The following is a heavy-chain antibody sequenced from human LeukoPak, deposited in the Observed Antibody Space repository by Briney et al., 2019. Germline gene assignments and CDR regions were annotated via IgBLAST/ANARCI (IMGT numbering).Heavy chain of an antibody. CDR3: ARHETGPFFDY. CDR1: QYTFTNFW. J-gene: IGHJ4*02. Sequence: GESLKISCKGSQYTFTNFWIGWVRQMPGKGLECMGIIYPGDSDTRYSPSFQGQVTISVDKSINTAYLQWSSLKASDTAMYYCARHETGPFFDYWGQGTLVTVSS. V-gene: IGHV5-51*01. D-gene: IGHD3-10*01. CDR2: IYPGDSDT.